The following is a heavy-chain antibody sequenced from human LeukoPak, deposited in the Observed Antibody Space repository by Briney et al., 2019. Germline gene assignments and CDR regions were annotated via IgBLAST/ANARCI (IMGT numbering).Heavy chain of an antibody. CDR2: ISGSGGST. Sequence: GGSLRLSCAASGFAFSSYAMSWVRQAPGKGLEWVSAISGSGGSTYYADSVKGRFTISRDNSKNTLYLQMNSLRAEDTAVYYCAKDWMAVADSYYFDYWGQGTLVTVSS. J-gene: IGHJ4*02. D-gene: IGHD6-19*01. CDR3: AKDWMAVADSYYFDY. CDR1: GFAFSSYA. V-gene: IGHV3-23*01.